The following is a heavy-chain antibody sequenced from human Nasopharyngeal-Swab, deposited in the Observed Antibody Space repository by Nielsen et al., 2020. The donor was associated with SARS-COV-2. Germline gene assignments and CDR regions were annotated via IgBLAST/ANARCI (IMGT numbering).Heavy chain of an antibody. D-gene: IGHD3-22*01. Sequence: WILQPPGKGLEWIGSIYYSGSTYYNPSLKSRVTISVDTSKNQFSLKLSSVTAADTAVYYCARLYDSSTKLDYWGQGTLVTVSS. CDR2: IYYSGST. V-gene: IGHV4-39*01. J-gene: IGHJ4*02. CDR3: ARLYDSSTKLDY.